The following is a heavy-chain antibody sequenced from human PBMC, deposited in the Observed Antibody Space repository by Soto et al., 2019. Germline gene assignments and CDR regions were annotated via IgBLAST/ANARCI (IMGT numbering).Heavy chain of an antibody. V-gene: IGHV1-18*01. CDR2: ISAYNGNT. J-gene: IGHJ4*02. CDR1: GYTFTSYG. D-gene: IGHD4-17*01. CDR3: ARDTTLIDYGDYDGFDY. Sequence: ASVKVSCKASGYTFTSYGISWVRQAPGQGLEWMGWISAYNGNTNYAQKLQGRVTMTTDTSTSTAYMELRSLRSDDTAVYYCARDTTLIDYGDYDGFDYWGQGTLVTVSS.